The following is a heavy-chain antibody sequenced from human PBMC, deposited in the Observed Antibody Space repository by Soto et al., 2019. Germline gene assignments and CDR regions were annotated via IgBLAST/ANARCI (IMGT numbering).Heavy chain of an antibody. V-gene: IGHV4-59*08. CDR1: GGSISSYY. D-gene: IGHD1-7*01. CDR2: IYYSGST. Sequence: SETLSLTCTVSGGSISSYYWSWIRQPPGKGLEWIGSIYYSGSTYYNPSLKSRVTISVDTSKNQFSLKLSSVTAADTAVYYCASILTGTTFYYYYYMDVWGKGTTVTVSS. CDR3: ASILTGTTFYYYYYMDV. J-gene: IGHJ6*03.